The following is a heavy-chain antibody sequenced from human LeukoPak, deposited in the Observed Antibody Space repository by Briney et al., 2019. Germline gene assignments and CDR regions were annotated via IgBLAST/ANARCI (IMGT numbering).Heavy chain of an antibody. D-gene: IGHD3-10*01. J-gene: IGHJ3*02. CDR2: IGPSDSYT. V-gene: IGHV5-10-1*01. CDR1: GYGFTSYW. CDR3: ARVGLLGGPHDAFDI. Sequence: GESLKISCKGSGYGFTSYWITWLRQMPGKGLEWMGRIGPSDSYTNYSPSFQGHVTISAEKSISTAYLQWSNLKASDTAMYYCARVGLLGGPHDAFDIWGQGTMVTVSS.